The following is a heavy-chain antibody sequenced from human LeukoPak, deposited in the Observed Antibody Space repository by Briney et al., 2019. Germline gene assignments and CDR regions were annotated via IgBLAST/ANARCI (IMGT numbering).Heavy chain of an antibody. D-gene: IGHD3-10*01. V-gene: IGHV3-74*01. CDR1: GFTFTNHW. Sequence: GGSLRLYCAASGFTFTNHWMHWVRQVPGRGLAWISRIRGDGGETNYADSVRGRFTTSRDNAKNLLYLQMDSLGAEDTAVYYCGRDAVLGSGSIDYWGHGVLVAVSS. J-gene: IGHJ4*01. CDR3: GRDAVLGSGSIDY. CDR2: IRGDGGET.